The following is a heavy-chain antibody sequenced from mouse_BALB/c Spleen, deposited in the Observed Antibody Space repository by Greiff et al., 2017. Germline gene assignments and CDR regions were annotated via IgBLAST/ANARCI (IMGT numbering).Heavy chain of an antibody. CDR3: AREDGRRYFDY. V-gene: IGHV1-9*01. D-gene: IGHD2-3*01. CDR2: ILPGSGST. CDR1: GYTFSSYW. Sequence: QVQLKQSGAELMKPGASVKISCKATGYTFSSYWIEWVKQRPGHGLEWIGEILPGSGSTNYNEKFKGKATFTADTSSNTAYMQLSSLTSEDSAVYYCAREDGRRYFDYWGQGTTLTVSS. J-gene: IGHJ2*01.